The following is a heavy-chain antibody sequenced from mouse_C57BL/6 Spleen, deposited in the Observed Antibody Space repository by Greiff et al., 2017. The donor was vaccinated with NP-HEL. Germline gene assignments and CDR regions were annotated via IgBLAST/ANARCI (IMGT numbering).Heavy chain of an antibody. CDR2: INPSSGYT. D-gene: IGHD1-1*01. J-gene: IGHJ4*01. CDR3: ARHSRITTVADYAMDY. V-gene: IGHV1-4*01. CDR1: GYTFTSYT. Sequence: VKLQESGAELARPGASVKMSCKASGYTFTSYTMHWVKQRPGQGLEWIGYINPSSGYTKYNQKFKDKATLTADKSSSTAYMQLSSLTSEDSAVYYCARHSRITTVADYAMDYWGQGTSVTVSS.